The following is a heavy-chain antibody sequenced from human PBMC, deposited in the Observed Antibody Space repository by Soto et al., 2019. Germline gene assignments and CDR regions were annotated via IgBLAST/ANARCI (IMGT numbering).Heavy chain of an antibody. CDR2: ISYDGSNE. J-gene: IGHJ6*02. CDR1: GFTFSSYG. D-gene: IGHD2-2*01. CDR3: AKDPLKQRKDIVVVPAAILLAYGMDV. Sequence: QVQLVESGGGVVQPGRSLRLSCAASGFTFSSYGMHWVRQAPGKGLEWVAVISYDGSNEYYADSVKGRFTISRDNSKNTLYLQMNSLRAEDTAVYYCAKDPLKQRKDIVVVPAAILLAYGMDVWGQGTTVTVSS. V-gene: IGHV3-30*18.